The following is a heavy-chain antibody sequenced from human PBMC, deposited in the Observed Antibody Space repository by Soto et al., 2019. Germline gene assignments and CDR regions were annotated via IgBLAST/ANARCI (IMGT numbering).Heavy chain of an antibody. J-gene: IGHJ4*02. V-gene: IGHV1-46*01. D-gene: IGHD6-13*01. CDR1: GYTFTSYY. Sequence: ASVKVSCKASGYTFTSYYIHWVRQAPGQGLEWMGIINPSGGSTSYAQKFQGRVTMTRDTSTSTVYMELSSLRSEDTAVYYCAREIAADYYFDYWGQGTLVTVSS. CDR3: AREIAADYYFDY. CDR2: INPSGGST.